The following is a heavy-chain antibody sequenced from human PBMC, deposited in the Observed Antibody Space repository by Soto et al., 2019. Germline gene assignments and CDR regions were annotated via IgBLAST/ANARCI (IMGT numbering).Heavy chain of an antibody. V-gene: IGHV3-21*01. Sequence: GGSLRLSCAASGFTFSSYSMNWVRQAPGKGLEWVSSISSSSSYIYYADSVKGRFTISRDNAKNSLYLQMNSLRAEDTAVYYCARDLPEGSTSCYDYWGQGALVTVSS. J-gene: IGHJ4*02. CDR1: GFTFSSYS. CDR3: ARDLPEGSTSCYDY. D-gene: IGHD2-2*01. CDR2: ISSSSSYI.